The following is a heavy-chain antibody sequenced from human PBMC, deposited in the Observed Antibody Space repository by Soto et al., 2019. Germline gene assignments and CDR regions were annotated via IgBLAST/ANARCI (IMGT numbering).Heavy chain of an antibody. CDR1: GFTFTRYS. J-gene: IGHJ4*02. Sequence: GGSLRLSCAASGFTFTRYSMNWVRQAPGKGLEWVSSISSTTNYIYYGDSMKGRLTISRDNAKNSLYLEMNSLRAEDTAVYYCARESEDLTSNFDYWGQGTLVTVSS. V-gene: IGHV3-21*06. CDR2: ISSTTNYI. CDR3: ARESEDLTSNFDY.